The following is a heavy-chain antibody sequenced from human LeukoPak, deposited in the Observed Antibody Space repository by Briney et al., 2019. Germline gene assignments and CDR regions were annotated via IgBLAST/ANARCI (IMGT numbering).Heavy chain of an antibody. CDR1: GGSISSGGYY. Sequence: SETLSLTCTVSGGSISSGGYYWSWIRQHPGKGLEWIGYIYYSGSTYYNPSLKSRVTISVDTSKNQFSLKLSSVTAADTAVYYCARDRRKDSLRSVHYFDYWGQGTLVTVSS. V-gene: IGHV4-31*03. CDR3: ARDRRKDSLRSVHYFDY. J-gene: IGHJ4*02. D-gene: IGHD5-18*01. CDR2: IYYSGST.